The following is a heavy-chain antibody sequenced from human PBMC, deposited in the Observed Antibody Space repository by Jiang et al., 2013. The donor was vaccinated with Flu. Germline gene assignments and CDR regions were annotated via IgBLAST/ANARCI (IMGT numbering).Heavy chain of an antibody. CDR3: ARDRTATANDAFDI. J-gene: IGHJ3*02. CDR1: GFTFTSFG. V-gene: IGHV3-33*01. Sequence: QLVESGGGVVQPGRSLRLSCTASGFTFTSFGMHWVRQAPGKGLEWVSVIWYDGSIKYYIDSVEGRFTISRDNSKNTLYLQMNSLRAEDTAVYYCARDRTATANDAFDIWGQGTMVTVSS. CDR2: IWYDGSIK.